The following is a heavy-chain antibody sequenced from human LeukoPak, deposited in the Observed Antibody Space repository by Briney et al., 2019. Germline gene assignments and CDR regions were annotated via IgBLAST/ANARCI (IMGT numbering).Heavy chain of an antibody. CDR1: GYTFSNLG. CDR3: ARVIVAGALM. D-gene: IGHD1-26*01. Sequence: ASVKVSCKASGYTFSNLGITWVRQAPGQGLEWMGWISAYSGNTNYAQKLHGRVTMTTDTSTSTAYMELRSLRSDDTAVYYCARVIVAGALMWGQGTLVTVSS. J-gene: IGHJ4*02. CDR2: ISAYSGNT. V-gene: IGHV1-18*04.